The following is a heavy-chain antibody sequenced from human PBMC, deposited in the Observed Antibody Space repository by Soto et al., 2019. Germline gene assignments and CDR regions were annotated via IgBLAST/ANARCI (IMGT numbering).Heavy chain of an antibody. CDR3: ARDSSDFWSGYYSW. J-gene: IGHJ4*02. Sequence: VQLVESGGGVVQPGRSLRLSCAASGFTFSSYAMHWVRQAPGKGLEWVAVISYDGSNKYYADSVKGRFTISRDNSKNTLYLQMNSLRAEDTAVYYCARDSSDFWSGYYSWWGQGTLVTVSS. D-gene: IGHD3-3*01. V-gene: IGHV3-30-3*01. CDR1: GFTFSSYA. CDR2: ISYDGSNK.